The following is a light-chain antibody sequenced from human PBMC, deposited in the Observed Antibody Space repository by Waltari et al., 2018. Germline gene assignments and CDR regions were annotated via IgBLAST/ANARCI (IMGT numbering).Light chain of an antibody. J-gene: IGKJ2*03. CDR3: QQYYTAPYS. V-gene: IGKV4-1*01. CDR2: WAS. CDR1: QSIFYNSNNKHY. Sequence: DIVMTQSPDSLAVSLGEGATITCKSSQSIFYNSNNKHYLAWYQQKVGQPPNLLIYWASSRGSGVPDRFSGSVSGTDFTLTISSLQAEDVAVYYCQQYYTAPYSFGQGTKLEIK.